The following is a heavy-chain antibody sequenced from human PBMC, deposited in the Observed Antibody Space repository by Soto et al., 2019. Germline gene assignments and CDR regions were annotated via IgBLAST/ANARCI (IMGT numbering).Heavy chain of an antibody. CDR2: XXGDNVNR. Sequence: QVHLVQSGVEVKKPGASVKVSCTAHGYNLREYGVSWLRQVPGQGFXXXGXXXGDNVNRRSSQRFQDRLTMTTDTSTNTASMELRSLRSDDTAVYFCGREGQQLAQEQYFQFNGVDVWGQGTSVTVSS. J-gene: IGHJ6*02. CDR1: GYNLREYG. D-gene: IGHD6-13*01. V-gene: IGHV1-18*01. CDR3: GREGQQLAQEQYFQFNGVDV.